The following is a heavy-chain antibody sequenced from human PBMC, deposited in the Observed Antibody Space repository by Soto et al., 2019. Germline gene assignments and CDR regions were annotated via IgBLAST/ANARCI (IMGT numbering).Heavy chain of an antibody. V-gene: IGHV1-3*01. D-gene: IGHD5-18*01. CDR3: ARDPGYSYGYN. J-gene: IGHJ4*02. CDR1: GYTFTSYA. Sequence: QVQLVQSGAEVKKPGASVKVSCKASGYTFTSYAMHWVRQAPGQRLEWMGWINAGNGNTKSSQKFQGRVTITRDTSASTAYMELSSLRSDDTAVYYCARDPGYSYGYNWGQGTLVTVSS. CDR2: INAGNGNT.